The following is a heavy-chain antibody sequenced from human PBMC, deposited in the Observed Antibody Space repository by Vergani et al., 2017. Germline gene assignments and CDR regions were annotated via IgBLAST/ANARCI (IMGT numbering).Heavy chain of an antibody. D-gene: IGHD6-19*01. Sequence: EVQLVQSGAEVKKPGESLRISCKVSGYSFTSYWISWVRQMPGKGLEWMGRIDPSDSYTNYSPSFQGHVTISADKSISTAYLQWSSLKASDTAMYYCARQVAVAGKWWGPYYYYCMDVWGQGTTVTVSS. J-gene: IGHJ6*02. CDR1: GYSFTSYW. V-gene: IGHV5-10-1*01. CDR3: ARQVAVAGKWWGPYYYYCMDV. CDR2: IDPSDSYT.